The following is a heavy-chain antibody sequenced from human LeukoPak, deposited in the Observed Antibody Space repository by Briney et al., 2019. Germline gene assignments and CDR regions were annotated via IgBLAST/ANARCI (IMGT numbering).Heavy chain of an antibody. D-gene: IGHD3-22*01. CDR1: GFTSSSYG. CDR3: ATATYDSSGYPY. J-gene: IGHJ4*02. V-gene: IGHV3-30*03. CDR2: ISYDGSNK. Sequence: GRSLRLSCAAFGFTSSSYGMHWVRQAPGKGLEWVAVISYDGSNKYYADSVKGRFTISRDNSKNTLYLQMNSLRAEDTAVYYCATATYDSSGYPYWGQGTLVTVSS.